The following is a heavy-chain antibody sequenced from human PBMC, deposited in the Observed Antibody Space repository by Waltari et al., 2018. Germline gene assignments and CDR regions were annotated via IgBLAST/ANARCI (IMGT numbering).Heavy chain of an antibody. V-gene: IGHV1-8*01. CDR1: GYTFTSYD. J-gene: IGHJ5*02. CDR2: MTTNSGNT. Sequence: QVQLVQSGAEVKKPGASVKVSCKASGYTFTSYDINWVRQATGLGLEWMGWMTTNSGNTGYAQKFQGRVIMTRNTDMSTAYMELSSLRSEDTAVYYCARVGSRYSNYGRWFDPWGQGTLVTVSS. CDR3: ARVGSRYSNYGRWFDP. D-gene: IGHD4-4*01.